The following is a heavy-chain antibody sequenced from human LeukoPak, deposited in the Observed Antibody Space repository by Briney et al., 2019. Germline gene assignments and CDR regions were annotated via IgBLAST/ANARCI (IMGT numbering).Heavy chain of an antibody. CDR3: AKARYGDSGWYFAP. CDR2: ISGSGRAT. D-gene: IGHD4-17*01. J-gene: IGHJ2*01. Sequence: GGSLRLSCAASGFTFSSYAMSWVRQTPGKGLAWVSGISGSGRATYYADSVKGRFTISRDNSRNTLYLQMKSLRVEDTAKYYCAKARYGDSGWYFAPWGRGTQVLVSS. CDR1: GFTFSSYA. V-gene: IGHV3-23*01.